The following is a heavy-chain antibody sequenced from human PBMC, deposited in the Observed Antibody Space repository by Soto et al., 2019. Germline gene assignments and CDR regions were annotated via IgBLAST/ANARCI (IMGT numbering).Heavy chain of an antibody. J-gene: IGHJ6*02. CDR1: GFTFSIYW. V-gene: IGHV3-74*01. D-gene: IGHD4-17*01. Sequence: EVQVVESGGGLVQPGGSLRLSCVASGFTFSIYWMHWVRQAPGTGLVWVSRMKYDGSTTSYADSVKGRFTSSRDNAKNTVYLQMNSLRAEDTGVYYCARGLRNYYGVDVWGQGTTVTVSS. CDR2: MKYDGSTT. CDR3: ARGLRNYYGVDV.